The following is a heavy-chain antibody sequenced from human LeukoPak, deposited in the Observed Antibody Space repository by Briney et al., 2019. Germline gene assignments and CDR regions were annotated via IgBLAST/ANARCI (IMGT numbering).Heavy chain of an antibody. J-gene: IGHJ4*02. CDR3: ARDQLVDIVATVGYYFDY. Sequence: SVKVSCKASGYTFTSYDINWVRQATGQGLEWMGRIIPILGIANYAQKFQGRVTITADKSTSTAYMELSSLRSEDTAVYYCARDQLVDIVATVGYYFDYWGQGTLVTVSS. CDR1: GYTFTSYD. D-gene: IGHD5-12*01. CDR2: IIPILGIA. V-gene: IGHV1-69*04.